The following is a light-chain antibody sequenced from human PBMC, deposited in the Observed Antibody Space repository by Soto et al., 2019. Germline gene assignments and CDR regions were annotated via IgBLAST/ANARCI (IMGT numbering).Light chain of an antibody. CDR2: RNN. Sequence: QPVLTQPPSASGTPGQRVTISCSGSSSNIGSNYVFWYKHLPGTAPKLLIYRNNQRPSGVPDRFSGSKSGTSASLAISGLRSEDETDYYCAAWDDSLSGVVFGGGTKLTVL. J-gene: IGLJ2*01. V-gene: IGLV1-47*01. CDR1: SSNIGSNY. CDR3: AAWDDSLSGVV.